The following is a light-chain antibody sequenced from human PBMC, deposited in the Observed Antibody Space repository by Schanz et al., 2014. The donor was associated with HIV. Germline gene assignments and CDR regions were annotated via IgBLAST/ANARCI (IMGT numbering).Light chain of an antibody. CDR3: SSYSGHNNLGI. CDR2: EVT. V-gene: IGLV2-8*01. J-gene: IGLJ2*01. CDR1: SSDVGGYDF. Sequence: QSALTQPPSASGSPGQSVTITCTGTSSDVGGYDFVSWYQQHPGKAPKLMIYEVTKRPLGVPNRFSGSKSGNTASLIVSGLQAEDEAEYYCSSYSGHNNLGIFGGGTKVTVL.